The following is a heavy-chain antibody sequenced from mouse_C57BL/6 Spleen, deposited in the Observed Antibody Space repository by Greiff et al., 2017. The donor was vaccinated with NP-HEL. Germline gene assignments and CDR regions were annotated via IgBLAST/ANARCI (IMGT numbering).Heavy chain of an antibody. CDR3: AREAGTRGYAMDY. CDR1: GYTFTSYW. Sequence: QVQLQQPGAELVKPGASVKMSCKASGYTFTSYWLTWVKQRPGQGLEWIGDIYPGSGSTNYNEKFKSKATLTVDTSSSTAYMQLSSLTSEDSAVYYCAREAGTRGYAMDYWGQGTSVTVSS. CDR2: IYPGSGST. J-gene: IGHJ4*01. V-gene: IGHV1-55*01. D-gene: IGHD4-1*01.